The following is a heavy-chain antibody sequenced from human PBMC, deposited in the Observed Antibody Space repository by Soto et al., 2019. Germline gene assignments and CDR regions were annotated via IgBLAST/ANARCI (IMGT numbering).Heavy chain of an antibody. V-gene: IGHV3-23*01. D-gene: IGHD3-22*01. Sequence: EVQLLESGGGLAQPGGSLRLSCAASGFTFSSYAMTWVRQAPGKGLEWVSGITSGGSTYYADSVKGRFTISRANSKNTLYLQMNSLSAEDTAVYYCAKRMILDSSGYYAPDVWGQGTMVTVSS. J-gene: IGHJ3*01. CDR3: AKRMILDSSGYYAPDV. CDR1: GFTFSSYA. CDR2: ITSGGST.